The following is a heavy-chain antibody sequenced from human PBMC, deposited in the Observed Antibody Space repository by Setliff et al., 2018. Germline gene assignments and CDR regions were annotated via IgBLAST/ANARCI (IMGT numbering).Heavy chain of an antibody. D-gene: IGHD3-3*01. CDR1: GGSVGNSYYY. Sequence: SETLSLTCTVSGGSVGNSYYYWSWIRHSPGKGLEWIGFIFYSGDTKSNPSLKSRVTMLVDTSKNQFSLSLTSVTAEDTAVYYCARMSGFQYIDVWDKGTTVTVSS. J-gene: IGHJ6*03. CDR2: IFYSGDT. V-gene: IGHV4-61*01. CDR3: ARMSGFQYIDV.